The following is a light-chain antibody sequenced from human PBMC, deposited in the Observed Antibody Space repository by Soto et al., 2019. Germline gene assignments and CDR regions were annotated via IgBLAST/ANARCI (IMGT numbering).Light chain of an antibody. Sequence: QSALTQPPSASGTPGQRVTISCSGSSSNIGSNTVNWYQQLPGTAPKLLIYSNNQRPSGVPDRFSGSKSGTSASLAISGLQSEDEADYYCAGWDDSLNGYVFGTGTKVTVL. CDR3: AGWDDSLNGYV. CDR2: SNN. CDR1: SSNIGSNT. J-gene: IGLJ1*01. V-gene: IGLV1-44*01.